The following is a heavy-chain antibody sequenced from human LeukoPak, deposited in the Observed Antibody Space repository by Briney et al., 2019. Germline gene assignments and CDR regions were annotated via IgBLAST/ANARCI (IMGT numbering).Heavy chain of an antibody. CDR2: INHSGST. V-gene: IGHV4-34*01. J-gene: IGHJ3*02. D-gene: IGHD2-15*01. CDR3: ARGGPYCSGGSCYSGKAFDI. Sequence: SETLSLTCTVSGGSISSYYWSWIRQPPGKGLEWIGEINHSGSTNYNPSLKSRVTISVDTSKNQFSLKLSSVTAADTAVYYCARGGPYCSGGSCYSGKAFDIWGQGTMVTVSS. CDR1: GGSISSYY.